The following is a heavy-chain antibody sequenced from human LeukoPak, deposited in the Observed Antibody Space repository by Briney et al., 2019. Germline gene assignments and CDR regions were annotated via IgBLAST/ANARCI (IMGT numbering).Heavy chain of an antibody. CDR2: ISGSGGNT. CDR1: GFPLSSYP. CDR3: AKSRSSSWSLVNYYYYYVDV. J-gene: IGHJ6*03. V-gene: IGHV3-23*01. Sequence: HPGGSLRLSCAASGFPLSSYPMSWVRQAPGKGLEWVSDISGSGGNTHYADSAKGRFNISRDNSKNTLYLQMNSLRAEDTAVYYCAKSRSSSWSLVNYYYYYVDVWGKGTTVTVSS. D-gene: IGHD6-13*01.